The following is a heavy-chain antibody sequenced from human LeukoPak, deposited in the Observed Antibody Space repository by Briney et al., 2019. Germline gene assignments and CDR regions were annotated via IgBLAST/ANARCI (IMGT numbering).Heavy chain of an antibody. J-gene: IGHJ4*02. CDR1: GITLSNYG. V-gene: IGHV3-23*01. CDR2: ISDTGGRT. D-gene: IGHD3-22*01. Sequence: GGSLRLTCAVSGITLSNYGMTWVRQAPGKGLEWVAGISDTGGRTNYADSVKGRFTISRDNPKDTLYLQMNSLRAEDTAVYFCAKRGVVIRVILVGFHKEAYYFDSWGQGALVTVSS. CDR3: AKRGVVIRVILVGFHKEAYYFDS.